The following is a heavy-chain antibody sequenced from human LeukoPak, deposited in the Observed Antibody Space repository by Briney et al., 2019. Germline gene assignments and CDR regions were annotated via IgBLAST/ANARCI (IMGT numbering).Heavy chain of an antibody. CDR1: EFTFSSYG. Sequence: PGRSLRLSCAASEFTFSSYGMHWVRQAPGKGLEWVAVIWYDGSNKYYADSVKGRFTISRDNSKNTLYLQMNSLRAEDTAVYYCASDYAGEQQLYWGQGTLVTVSS. CDR2: IWYDGSNK. D-gene: IGHD6-13*01. CDR3: ASDYAGEQQLY. V-gene: IGHV3-33*01. J-gene: IGHJ4*02.